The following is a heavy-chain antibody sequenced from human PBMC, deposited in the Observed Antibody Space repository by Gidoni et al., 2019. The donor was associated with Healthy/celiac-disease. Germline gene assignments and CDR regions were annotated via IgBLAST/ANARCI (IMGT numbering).Heavy chain of an antibody. CDR1: GGSISSSSYY. V-gene: IGHV4-39*01. CDR3: ARQEMYYDSSGYYYYYFDY. J-gene: IGHJ4*02. Sequence: QLQLQESGPGLVKPSETLSLTCTVSGGSISSSSYYWGWIRQPPGKGLEWIGSIYYSGSTYYNPSLKSRVTISVDTSKNQFSLKLSSVTAADTAVYYCARQEMYYDSSGYYYYYFDYWGQGTLVTVSS. D-gene: IGHD3-22*01. CDR2: IYYSGST.